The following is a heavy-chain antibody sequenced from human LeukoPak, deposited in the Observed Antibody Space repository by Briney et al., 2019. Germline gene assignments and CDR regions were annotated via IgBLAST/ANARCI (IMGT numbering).Heavy chain of an antibody. V-gene: IGHV1-8*01. CDR2: MNPNSGNT. J-gene: IGHJ3*02. CDR3: AGFSGSYSRDAFDI. Sequence: ASVKVSCKASGYTFTSYDINWVRQATGQGLEWMGWMNPNSGNTGYAKKFQGRVTMTRNTSISTAYMELSSLRSEDTAVYYCAGFSGSYSRDAFDIWGQGTMVTVSS. CDR1: GYTFTSYD. D-gene: IGHD3-10*01.